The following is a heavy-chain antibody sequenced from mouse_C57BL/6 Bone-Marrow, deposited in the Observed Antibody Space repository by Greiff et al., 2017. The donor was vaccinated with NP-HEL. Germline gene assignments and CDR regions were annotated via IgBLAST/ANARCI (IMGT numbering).Heavy chain of an antibody. D-gene: IGHD3-2*02. Sequence: QVQLQQSGAELARPGASVKLSCKASGYTFTSYGISWVKQRTGQGLEWIGEIYPRSGNTYYNEKFKGKATLTADKSSSTAYMELRSLTSEDSAVDFCARQLRLPFAYWGQGTLVTVSA. J-gene: IGHJ3*01. V-gene: IGHV1-81*01. CDR3: ARQLRLPFAY. CDR1: GYTFTSYG. CDR2: IYPRSGNT.